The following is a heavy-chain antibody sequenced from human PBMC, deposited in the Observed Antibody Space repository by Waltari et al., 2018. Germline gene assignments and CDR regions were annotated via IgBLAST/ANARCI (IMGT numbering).Heavy chain of an antibody. CDR3: AREYCGGDCRLFDF. V-gene: IGHV1-2*02. CDR2: INPNGGST. J-gene: IGHJ4*02. D-gene: IGHD2-21*02. CDR1: RDAITEHY. Sequence: LVQSGAEVMKPGASVKVSCKVSRDAITEHYIHWVRQAPGQGLEWMWWINPNGGSTHYAQRYRGRITMTWDTSMTTSYMGLSGLRSDDTAVYYCAREYCGGDCRLFDFWGQGTLVTVSS.